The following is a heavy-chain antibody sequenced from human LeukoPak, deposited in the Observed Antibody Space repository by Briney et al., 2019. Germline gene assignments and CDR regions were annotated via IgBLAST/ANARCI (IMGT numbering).Heavy chain of an antibody. J-gene: IGHJ4*02. V-gene: IGHV4-34*01. D-gene: IGHD3-10*01. Sequence: SETLSLTCAVYGGSFSGYYWSWIRQPPGKGLEWIGEINHSGSTNYNPSLKSRVTISVDTPKNQFSLKLSSVTAADTAVYYCARRRATMVRGAPYYFDYWGQGTLVTVSS. CDR3: ARRRATMVRGAPYYFDY. CDR2: INHSGST. CDR1: GGSFSGYY.